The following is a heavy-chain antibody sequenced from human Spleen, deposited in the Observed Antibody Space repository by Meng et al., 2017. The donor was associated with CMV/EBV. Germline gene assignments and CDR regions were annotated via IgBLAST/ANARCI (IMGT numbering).Heavy chain of an antibody. CDR3: ARAGGIQLWLALDY. D-gene: IGHD5-18*01. J-gene: IGHJ4*02. V-gene: IGHV3-21*01. CDR1: CFTFITYT. CDR2: ISSSSSYI. Sequence: ASCFTFITYTMNWVRQAPGKGLEWVSSISSSSSYIYYADSVKGRFTISRDNAKNSLYLQMNSLRAEDTAVYYCARAGGIQLWLALDYWGQGTLVTVSS.